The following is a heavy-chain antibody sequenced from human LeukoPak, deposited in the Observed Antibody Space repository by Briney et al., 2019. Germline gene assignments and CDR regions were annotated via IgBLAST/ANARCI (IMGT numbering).Heavy chain of an antibody. J-gene: IGHJ5*02. CDR2: MNPNSGNT. V-gene: IGHV1-8*01. D-gene: IGHD5-12*01. CDR3: ARDKWDSGYVP. Sequence: ASVKVSCKASGYTFTSYDINWVRQATGQGLEWMGWMNPNSGNTGYAQKFQGRVTMTRDTSISTAYMELSRLRSDDTAVYYCARDKWDSGYVPWGQGTLVTVSS. CDR1: GYTFTSYD.